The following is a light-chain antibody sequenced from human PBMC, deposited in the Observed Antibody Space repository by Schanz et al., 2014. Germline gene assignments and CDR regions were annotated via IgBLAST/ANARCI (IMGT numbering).Light chain of an antibody. CDR1: QSITSR. J-gene: IGKJ2*01. CDR3: QQYHTYPYT. Sequence: DIQMTQSPSTLSASVGDRVTITCRASQSITSRLAWYQQKPGNAPKLLIYKTSSLESGVPSRFSGSGSGAEFTLTISSLQPDDFATYYCQQYHTYPYTFGQGTNLEIK. CDR2: KTS. V-gene: IGKV1-5*03.